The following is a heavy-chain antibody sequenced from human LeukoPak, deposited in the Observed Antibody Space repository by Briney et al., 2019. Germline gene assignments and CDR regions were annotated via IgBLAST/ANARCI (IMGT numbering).Heavy chain of an antibody. D-gene: IGHD1-26*01. CDR2: ISGSGAST. V-gene: IGHV3-23*01. Sequence: GGSLRLSCLTSGFTLSTNAMSWVRQAPGKGLEWISGISGSGASTYYADSVKGRFTISRDDSRNPLYLQMNSLRGGDTAVYYCAKDVGKWESLHFFYYWGQGTLVTVSS. CDR3: AKDVGKWESLHFFYY. J-gene: IGHJ4*02. CDR1: GFTLSTNA.